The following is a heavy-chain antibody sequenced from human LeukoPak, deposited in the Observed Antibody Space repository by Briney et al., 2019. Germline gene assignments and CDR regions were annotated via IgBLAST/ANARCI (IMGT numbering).Heavy chain of an antibody. CDR1: GFTFSSYA. D-gene: IGHD6-19*01. V-gene: IGHV3-23*01. J-gene: IGHJ4*02. Sequence: PGGSLRLSCAASGFTFSSYAMSWVRQAPGKGLEWVSAISGSGGSTYYADSVKGRFTISRDNSKNTLYLQMNSLRAEDTAVYYCARHQSYSSGWYLRGGYFDYWGQGTLVTVSS. CDR3: ARHQSYSSGWYLRGGYFDY. CDR2: ISGSGGST.